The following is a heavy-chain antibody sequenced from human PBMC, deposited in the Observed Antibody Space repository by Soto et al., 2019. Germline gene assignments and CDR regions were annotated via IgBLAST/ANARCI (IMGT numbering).Heavy chain of an antibody. V-gene: IGHV3-66*01. CDR1: GLTVNSNY. Sequence: EVQLVESGGGLVQPGGSLRLSCAVSGLTVNSNYMSWVRQAPGKGLEWVSVIYTDGTTYYRDSVKGRFTISRDNSKNTLYLQMTSLRAEDTAVYYCARAAGLCWGQGTLVSVSS. CDR2: IYTDGTT. D-gene: IGHD3-16*01. J-gene: IGHJ4*02. CDR3: ARAAGLC.